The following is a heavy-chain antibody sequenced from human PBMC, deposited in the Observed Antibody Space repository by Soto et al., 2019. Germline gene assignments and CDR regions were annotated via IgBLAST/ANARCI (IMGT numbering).Heavy chain of an antibody. CDR1: GYTFTSYG. CDR2: ISAYNGNT. J-gene: IGHJ6*02. Sequence: QVQLVQSGAEVKKPGASVKVSCKASGYTFTSYGISWVRQAPGQGLEWMGWISAYNGNTNYAQKLQGRVTMTTDTYTSTAYMELRSLRSDDTAVYYFARDRIAGALYYYYYYGMDVWGPGTTVTVS. V-gene: IGHV1-18*04. CDR3: ARDRIAGALYYYYYYGMDV. D-gene: IGHD3-16*01.